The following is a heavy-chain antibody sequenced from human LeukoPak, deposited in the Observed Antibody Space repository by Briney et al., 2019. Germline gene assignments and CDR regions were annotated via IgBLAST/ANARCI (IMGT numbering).Heavy chain of an antibody. CDR2: IYSGGST. J-gene: IGHJ4*02. D-gene: IGHD6-19*01. Sequence: GGSLRLSCAASGFTFSSYSMNWVRQAPGKGLEWVSVIYSGGSTYYADSVKGRFTISRDNSKNTLYLQMNSLRAEDTAVYCCARDIGSGWYDYWGQGTLVTVSS. CDR3: ARDIGSGWYDY. CDR1: GFTFSSYS. V-gene: IGHV3-53*01.